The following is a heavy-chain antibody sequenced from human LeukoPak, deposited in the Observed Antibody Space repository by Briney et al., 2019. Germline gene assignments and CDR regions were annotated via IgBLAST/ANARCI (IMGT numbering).Heavy chain of an antibody. CDR3: ARDGQQLVPHYYYMDV. CDR2: ISAYNFNT. J-gene: IGHJ6*03. D-gene: IGHD6-6*01. V-gene: IGHV1-18*01. CDR1: GYTFTSYG. Sequence: ASVNVSCKASGYTFTSYGISWVRQAPGQGLEWMGWISAYNFNTNYAQKVQGRVTMTTDTSTSTAYMELRSLRPDDTAVYYCARDGQQLVPHYYYMDVWGKGTTVTVSS.